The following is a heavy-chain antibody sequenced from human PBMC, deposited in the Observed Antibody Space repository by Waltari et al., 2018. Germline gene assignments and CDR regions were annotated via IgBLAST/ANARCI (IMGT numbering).Heavy chain of an antibody. J-gene: IGHJ6*02. D-gene: IGHD2-15*01. Sequence: EVQLVESGGGLVQPGGSLRLSCAASGFTFSSYWMHWVRQVPGKGLVWVSAITSDGGRTRYADSVKGRFTSSRDNAKNTLYLQMNSLRADDTAVYYCASHRPGGYGMDVWGHGTTVTVSS. V-gene: IGHV3-74*01. CDR1: GFTFSSYW. CDR3: ASHRPGGYGMDV. CDR2: ITSDGGRT.